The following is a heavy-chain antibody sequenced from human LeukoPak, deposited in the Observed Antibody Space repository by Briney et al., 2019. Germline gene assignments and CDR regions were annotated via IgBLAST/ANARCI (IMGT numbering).Heavy chain of an antibody. J-gene: IGHJ4*02. Sequence: GGSLRLSCAASGFTFSSYAISWVRQAPGKGLEWVSAISGSGGSTYYADSVKGRFTISRDNSKNTLYLQMNSLRAEDTAVYYCAKEHYDYVWGSYRFGSFDYWGQGTLVTVSS. CDR3: AKEHYDYVWGSYRFGSFDY. CDR2: ISGSGGST. V-gene: IGHV3-23*01. D-gene: IGHD3-16*02. CDR1: GFTFSSYA.